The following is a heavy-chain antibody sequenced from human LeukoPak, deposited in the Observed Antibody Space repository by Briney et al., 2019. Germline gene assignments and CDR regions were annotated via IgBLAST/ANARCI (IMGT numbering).Heavy chain of an antibody. J-gene: IGHJ4*02. CDR2: IYPGDSDT. D-gene: IGHD3-22*01. CDR1: GYSFTSYW. CDR3: ARITIDSSGYYLFDY. V-gene: IGHV5-51*01. Sequence: GESLKISCKGSGYSFTSYWIGWVRQMPGKGLEWVGIIYPGDSDTRYSPSFQGQVTISADKSISTAYLQWSSLKASDTAMYYCARITIDSSGYYLFDYWGQGTLVTVSS.